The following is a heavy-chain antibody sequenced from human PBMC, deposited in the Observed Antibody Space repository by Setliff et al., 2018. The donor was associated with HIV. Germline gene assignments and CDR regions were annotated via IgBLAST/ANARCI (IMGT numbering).Heavy chain of an antibody. Sequence: GESLKISCAASGFTFSSYWMHWVRQAPGKGLVWVSRINSDGSSTTYADSVRGRFTISRDNTKNTLHLQMNSLRAEDTAVYYCATERWASLRGAFDIWGQGTMVTVSS. D-gene: IGHD3-16*01. CDR1: GFTFSSYW. CDR2: INSDGSST. V-gene: IGHV3-74*01. J-gene: IGHJ3*02. CDR3: ATERWASLRGAFDI.